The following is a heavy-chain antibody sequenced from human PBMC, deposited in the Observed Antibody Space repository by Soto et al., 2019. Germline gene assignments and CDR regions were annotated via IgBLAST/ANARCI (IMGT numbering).Heavy chain of an antibody. CDR1: VDSVTSYHHY. V-gene: IGHV4-61*01. CDR2: IDYRGIT. Sequence: PSETLSLTCTVSVDSVTSYHHYWSWIRQPPGKGLEWIGYIDYRGITNYNPSLKSRVTITVDKSRNQFSLMLNSVTFGDTAVYYCARTALGGGYWGQGTLVTVSS. CDR3: ARTALGGGY. D-gene: IGHD3-16*01. J-gene: IGHJ1*01.